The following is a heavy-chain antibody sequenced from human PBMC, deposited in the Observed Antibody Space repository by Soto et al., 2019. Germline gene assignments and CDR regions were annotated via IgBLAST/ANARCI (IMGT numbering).Heavy chain of an antibody. CDR2: IYSGGST. D-gene: IGHD1-26*01. CDR3: ASTRGSYEESPGYAFDI. Sequence: PGGSLRLSCAASGFTVSSNYMSWVRQAPGKGLEWVSVIYSGGSTYYADSVKGRFTISRDNSKNTLYLQTNSLRAEDTAVYYCASTRGSYEESPGYAFDIWGQGTMVTVSS. V-gene: IGHV3-53*01. CDR1: GFTVSSNY. J-gene: IGHJ3*02.